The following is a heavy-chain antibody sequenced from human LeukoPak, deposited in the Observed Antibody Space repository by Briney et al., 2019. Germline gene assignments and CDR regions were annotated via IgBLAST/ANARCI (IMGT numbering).Heavy chain of an antibody. CDR3: ARSSAYGDYATHNYYYYYMDV. D-gene: IGHD4-17*01. V-gene: IGHV4-59*01. Sequence: SETLSLTCTVSGGSISSYYWSWIRQPPGKGLEWIGYIYYSGSTNYNPSLKSRVTISVDTSKNQFSLKLSSVTAADTAVYYCARSSAYGDYATHNYYYYYMDVWGEGTTVTVSS. CDR2: IYYSGST. CDR1: GGSISSYY. J-gene: IGHJ6*03.